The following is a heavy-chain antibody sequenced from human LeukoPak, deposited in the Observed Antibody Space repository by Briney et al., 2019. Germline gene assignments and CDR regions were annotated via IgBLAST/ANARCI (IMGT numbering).Heavy chain of an antibody. D-gene: IGHD1-26*01. CDR3: AREYEGALGWFDP. Sequence: PGGSLRLSCAASGFTFSSNAMHWVRQAPGKGLEYVSAISSNGGSTYYANSVKGRFTISRDNSKNTLYLQMGSLRAEDMAVYYCAREYEGALGWFDPWGQGTLVTVSS. CDR2: ISSNGGST. CDR1: GFTFSSNA. J-gene: IGHJ5*02. V-gene: IGHV3-64*01.